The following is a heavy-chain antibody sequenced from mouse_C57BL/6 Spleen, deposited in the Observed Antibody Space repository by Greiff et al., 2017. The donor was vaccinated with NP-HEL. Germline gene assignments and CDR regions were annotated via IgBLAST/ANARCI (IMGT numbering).Heavy chain of an antibody. D-gene: IGHD4-1*01. J-gene: IGHJ4*01. V-gene: IGHV5-4*01. CDR1: GFTFSSYA. Sequence: EVQGVESGGGLVKPGGSLKLSCAASGFTFSSYAMSWVRQTPEKRLEWVATISDGGSYTYYPDNVKGRFTISRDNAKNNLYLQMSHLKSEDTAMYYCARGGLGRDYYAMDYWGQGTSVTVSS. CDR3: ARGGLGRDYYAMDY. CDR2: ISDGGSYT.